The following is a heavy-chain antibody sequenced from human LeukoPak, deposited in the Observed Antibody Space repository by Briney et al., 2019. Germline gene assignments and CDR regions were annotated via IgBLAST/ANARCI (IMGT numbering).Heavy chain of an antibody. CDR3: ARDSGSRADY. D-gene: IGHD5-12*01. CDR2: TYHSGST. CDR1: GYSISSGYY. V-gene: IGHV4-38-2*02. J-gene: IGHJ4*02. Sequence: SETLSLTCTVSGYSISSGYYWGWIRQPPGKGLERIGSTYHSGSTYYNPSLKSRVTISVDTSKNQFSLKLSSVTAADTAVYYCARDSGSRADYWGQGTLVTVSS.